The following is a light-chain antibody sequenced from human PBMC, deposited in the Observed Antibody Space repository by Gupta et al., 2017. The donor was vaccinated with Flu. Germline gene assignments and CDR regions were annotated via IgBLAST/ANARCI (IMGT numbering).Light chain of an antibody. CDR1: ISNNGGHS. Sequence: SVTISCSGGISNNGGHSVHWFQQHPGTTPKLLIYLNNRRPSGVPDRFSGSKSGTLASLSISGLRSEDEADYYCTTWDDSLIAYVFGPVTTFSVL. CDR3: TTWDDSLIAYV. CDR2: LNN. V-gene: IGLV1-47*01. J-gene: IGLJ1*01.